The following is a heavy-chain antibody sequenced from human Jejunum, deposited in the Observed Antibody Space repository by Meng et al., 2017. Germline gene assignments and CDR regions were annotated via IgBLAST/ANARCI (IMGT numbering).Heavy chain of an antibody. D-gene: IGHD2/OR15-2a*01. CDR1: GGSIRNNNW. V-gene: IGHV4-4*02. CDR3: ARDLLDPNIAATGWFDP. CDR2: ISHTGRI. Sequence: QVQRQGPGPGLVKPSGTLPLTCAVSGGSIRNNNWRSWVRQPPGKGLEWIGEISHTGRINYNPSLKSRVTMSLDKSKNQFSLDLTSVTGADTAVYYCARDLLDPNIAATGWFDPWGQGTLVTVSS. J-gene: IGHJ5*02.